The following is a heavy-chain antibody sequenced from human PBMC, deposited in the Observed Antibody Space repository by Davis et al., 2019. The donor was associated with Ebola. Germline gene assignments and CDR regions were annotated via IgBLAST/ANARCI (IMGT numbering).Heavy chain of an antibody. J-gene: IGHJ4*02. D-gene: IGHD5-24*01. V-gene: IGHV3-7*03. CDR2: IKQDGSEK. Sequence: GESLKISCAASGFTFSSYWMSWVRQAPGKGLEWVANIKQDGSEKYYVDSVKGRFTISRDNAKNSLYLQMNSLRAEDTAVYYCARDLGMATSSYFDYWGQGTLVTVSS. CDR1: GFTFSSYW. CDR3: ARDLGMATSSYFDY.